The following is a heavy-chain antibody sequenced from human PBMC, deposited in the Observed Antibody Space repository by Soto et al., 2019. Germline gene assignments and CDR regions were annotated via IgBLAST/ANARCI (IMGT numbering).Heavy chain of an antibody. Sequence: GGALILSCAASGVTGSSNYMSWGRQAPGKGLEWVSGIDSGGSTYYADSVKGRFTISRDNSKNTLYLQMNSLRAEDTAVYYCAGEACPDEEYYFDYWGHGPLVTVS. V-gene: IGHV3-66*01. CDR2: IDSGGST. CDR1: GVTGSSNY. CDR3: AGEACPDEEYYFDY. J-gene: IGHJ4*01.